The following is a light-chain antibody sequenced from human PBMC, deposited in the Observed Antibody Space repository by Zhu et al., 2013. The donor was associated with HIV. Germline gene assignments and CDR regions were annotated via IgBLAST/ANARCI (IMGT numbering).Light chain of an antibody. CDR2: DVF. V-gene: IGKV1-13*02. J-gene: IGKJ3*01. CDR3: QQSYSLPCT. CDR1: QDIDTG. Sequence: AIQLIQSPSSLSASVGDRVTISCRASQDIDTGLAWYQQKPGTPPKLMIYDVFSLQSGVPSRFSGSGSGTDFTLTISSLQAEDFATYYCQQSYSLPCTFGPGTKVDMK.